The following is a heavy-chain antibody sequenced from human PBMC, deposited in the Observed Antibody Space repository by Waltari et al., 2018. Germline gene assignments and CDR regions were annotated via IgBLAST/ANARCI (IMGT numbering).Heavy chain of an antibody. J-gene: IGHJ5*02. CDR2: INIDESGT. V-gene: IGHV3-74*01. CDR1: GFTFPRYW. Sequence: EVQLVESGGGLVQPGGSLRLSCAASGFTFPRYWMHWVRQAPGKGLVWVSRINIDESGTSYADSVKGRFTISRDNTKNTLYLQMNSLRAEDTAVYYCARSCGLRCHWFDPWGQGTLVTVSS. CDR3: ARSCGLRCHWFDP. D-gene: IGHD4-17*01.